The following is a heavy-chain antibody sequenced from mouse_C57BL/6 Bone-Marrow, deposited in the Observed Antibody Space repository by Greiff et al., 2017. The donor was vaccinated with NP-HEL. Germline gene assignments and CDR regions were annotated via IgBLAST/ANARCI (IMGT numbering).Heavy chain of an antibody. Sequence: EVKLQESGPVLVKPGPSVKISCTASGFTFTDYYMPWVKQSHGKSLEWIGLVYPYNGGTSSNQKFKGKATLTVDTSSSTAYMERNSLTAEDSAVYYCAREGGYDFLFGYWGQGTTLTVSS. J-gene: IGHJ2*01. CDR3: AREGGYDFLFGY. CDR1: GFTFTDYY. CDR2: VYPYNGGT. D-gene: IGHD2-4*01. V-gene: IGHV1-36*01.